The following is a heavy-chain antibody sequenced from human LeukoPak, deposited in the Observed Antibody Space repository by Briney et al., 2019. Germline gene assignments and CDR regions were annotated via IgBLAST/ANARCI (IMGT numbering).Heavy chain of an antibody. CDR1: GFTFSTYW. CDR2: ISPDGSSA. CDR3: ARVMYYYASGSLVVYYFDS. D-gene: IGHD3-10*01. V-gene: IGHV3-74*01. J-gene: IGHJ4*02. Sequence: PGGPLRLSCAASGFTFSTYWVHWVRQAPGKGLVWVSRISPDGSSATYGDSVKGRFTISRDNAKNTLYLQMNSLRAEDTAVYYCARVMYYYASGSLVVYYFDSWGQGTLVTVSS.